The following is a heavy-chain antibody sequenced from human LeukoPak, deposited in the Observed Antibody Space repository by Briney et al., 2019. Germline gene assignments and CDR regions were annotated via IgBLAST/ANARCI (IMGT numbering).Heavy chain of an antibody. Sequence: GSSVKVSCKASGGTFSSYAISWVRQAPGQGLEWMGVISPSGASTTYAQTFQGRVTLTRDMSTSTDYLELSSLRSEDTAVYYCARDPAPRTYYDYVWGSYRYRHDAFDIWGQGTMVTVSS. D-gene: IGHD3-16*02. J-gene: IGHJ3*02. V-gene: IGHV1-69*05. CDR3: ARDPAPRTYYDYVWGSYRYRHDAFDI. CDR2: ISPSGAST. CDR1: GGTFSSYA.